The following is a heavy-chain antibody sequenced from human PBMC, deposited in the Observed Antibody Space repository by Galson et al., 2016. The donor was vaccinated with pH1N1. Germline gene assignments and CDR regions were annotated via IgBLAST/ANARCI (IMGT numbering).Heavy chain of an antibody. V-gene: IGHV1-46*01. J-gene: IGHJ2*01. CDR1: GYSVTRYY. CDR2: IDPSDGTT. D-gene: IGHD2/OR15-2a*01. Sequence: SVKVSCKASGYSVTRYYMHWVRQAPGQGLEWMGIIDPSDGTTTYSQKFQGRITMTRDTPTNSVYMELSSLTSDDTAVYYCARRYYFDYWGRGTLLTVSS. CDR3: ARRYYFDY.